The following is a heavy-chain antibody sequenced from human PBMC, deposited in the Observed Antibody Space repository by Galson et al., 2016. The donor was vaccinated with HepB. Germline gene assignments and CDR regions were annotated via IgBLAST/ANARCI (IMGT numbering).Heavy chain of an antibody. J-gene: IGHJ5*02. CDR3: VKGALALAGPLGP. D-gene: IGHD3-16*01. CDR1: GFTFSNYA. V-gene: IGHV3-64D*08. Sequence: SLRLSCAASGFTFSNYAMHWVRQAPGKGLEYVSAITTNGGGTYYADSVKGRFTISRDNSKNTLYLQMSSLRAEDTAVYYCVKGALALAGPLGPWGQGTLVTVSS. CDR2: ITTNGGGT.